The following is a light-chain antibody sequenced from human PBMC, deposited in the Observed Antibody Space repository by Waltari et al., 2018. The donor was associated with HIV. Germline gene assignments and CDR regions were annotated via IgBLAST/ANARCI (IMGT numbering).Light chain of an antibody. Sequence: DIQMTQSPSTLSASVVDRVTITCPASQSISSWLAWYQQKPGKAPILLIYKASRLESGVPSRFSGSGSETEFTLTSSSLQPDDFATYYCQHYNSYPWTFGQGTKVEIK. CDR1: QSISSW. J-gene: IGKJ1*01. V-gene: IGKV1-5*03. CDR3: QHYNSYPWT. CDR2: KAS.